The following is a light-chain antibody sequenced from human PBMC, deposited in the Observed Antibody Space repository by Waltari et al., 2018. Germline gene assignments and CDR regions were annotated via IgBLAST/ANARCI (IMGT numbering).Light chain of an antibody. CDR1: SSDICGYNY. CDR2: DVT. CDR3: SSYTSSNTWV. V-gene: IGLV2-14*01. Sequence: QSALTQPASVSGSPGQSITISCIGTSSDICGYNYVSWYQQHPGKAPKVMIYDVTKRPPGVSNRFSGSKSGSTASLTISGLQAEDEADYYCSSYTSSNTWVFGGGTKLTVL. J-gene: IGLJ3*02.